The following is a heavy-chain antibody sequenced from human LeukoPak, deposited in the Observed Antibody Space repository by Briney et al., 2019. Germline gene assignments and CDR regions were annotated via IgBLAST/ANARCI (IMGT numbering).Heavy chain of an antibody. J-gene: IGHJ3*02. D-gene: IGHD5-18*01. CDR3: ARGIGDTTMVHDAFDI. V-gene: IGHV1-69*13. CDR2: IIPIFGTL. CDR1: GGTFSSYA. Sequence: SVKVSCKASGGTFSSYAISWVRQAPGQGLEWMGGIIPIFGTLNYAQKFQGRVTITADESTSTAYMELSSLRSEDTALYYCARGIGDTTMVHDAFDIWGQGTMVTVSS.